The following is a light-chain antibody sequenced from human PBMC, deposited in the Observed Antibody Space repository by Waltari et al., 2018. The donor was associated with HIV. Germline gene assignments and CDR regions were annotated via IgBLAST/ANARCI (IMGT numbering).Light chain of an antibody. CDR1: QSVSSY. Sequence: IVLKQSPATLSFSPGERATLSCRASQSVSSYLAWYQQKPGQAPRLLIYDASNRATGIPARFSGSGSGTDFTLTISSLEPEDFAVYYCQQRSNWPLTFGGGTKVEIK. V-gene: IGKV3-11*01. CDR3: QQRSNWPLT. J-gene: IGKJ4*01. CDR2: DAS.